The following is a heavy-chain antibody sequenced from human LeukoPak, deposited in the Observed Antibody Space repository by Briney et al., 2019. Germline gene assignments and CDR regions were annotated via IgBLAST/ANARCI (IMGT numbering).Heavy chain of an antibody. J-gene: IGHJ5*02. CDR2: ISSSSSYT. D-gene: IGHD6-25*01. CDR1: GFTFSSYE. CDR3: ARYWLAASNLFDL. V-gene: IGHV3-21*05. Sequence: PGGSLSLSCAASGFTFSSYEMKWVRHAPGKGLEWVSYISSSSSYTHYADSVKGRFIISRDNAKNSLYLQMNSLRAEDTAVYYCARYWLAASNLFDLWGQGTLVTVSS.